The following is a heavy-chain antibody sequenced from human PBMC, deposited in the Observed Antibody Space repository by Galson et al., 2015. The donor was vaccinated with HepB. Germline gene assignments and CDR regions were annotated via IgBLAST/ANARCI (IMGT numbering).Heavy chain of an antibody. CDR3: AKGSAVKNHNDAFDI. CDR2: ISSSGSTM. V-gene: IGHV3-48*03. J-gene: IGHJ3*02. Sequence: SLRLSCAASGFTFRSYAMNWVRQAPGKGLQWVSYISSSGSTMYYADSVKGRFIISRDNANDLLDLQMNSLRAEDTALYYCAKGSAVKNHNDAFDIWGQGTMVTVSS. CDR1: GFTFRSYA. D-gene: IGHD4-17*01.